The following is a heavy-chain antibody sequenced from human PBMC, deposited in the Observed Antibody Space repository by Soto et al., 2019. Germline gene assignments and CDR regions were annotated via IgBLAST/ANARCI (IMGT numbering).Heavy chain of an antibody. D-gene: IGHD2-2*01. V-gene: IGHV3-23*01. CDR1: GFTFSSYA. CDR2: ISGSGGST. Sequence: GGSLRLSCAASGFTFSSYAMSWVRQAPGKGLEWVSAISGSGGSTYYADSVKGRFTISRDNSKNTLYLQMNSLRAEDTAVYYCAKVSAVVVPAAMLAPIDYWGQGTLVTVSS. CDR3: AKVSAVVVPAAMLAPIDY. J-gene: IGHJ4*02.